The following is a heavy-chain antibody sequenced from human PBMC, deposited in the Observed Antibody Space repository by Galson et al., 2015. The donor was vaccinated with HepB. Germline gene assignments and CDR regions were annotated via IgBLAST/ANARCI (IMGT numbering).Heavy chain of an antibody. CDR3: ARDPTVGTDAFDI. J-gene: IGHJ3*02. Sequence: SLRLSCAASGFTFSSYSMNWVRQAPGKELEWVSSISSSSSYIYYADSVKGRFTISRDNAKNSLYLQMNSLRAEDTAVYYCARDPTVGTDAFDIWGQGTMVTVSS. CDR2: ISSSSSYI. V-gene: IGHV3-21*01. D-gene: IGHD1-1*01. CDR1: GFTFSSYS.